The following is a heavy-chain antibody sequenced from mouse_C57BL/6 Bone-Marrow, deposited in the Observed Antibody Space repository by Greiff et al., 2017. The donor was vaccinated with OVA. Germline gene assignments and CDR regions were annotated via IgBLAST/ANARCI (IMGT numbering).Heavy chain of an antibody. V-gene: IGHV3-6*01. D-gene: IGHD1-1*01. CDR1: GYSITSGYY. CDR2: ISYDGSN. Sequence: EVKLQESGPGLVKPSQSLSLTCSVTGYSITSGYYWNWIRQFPGNKLEWMGYISYDGSNNYNPSLKNRISITRDTSKNQFFLKLNSVTTEDTATYYCAREPTTVVAPYYAMDYWGQGTSVTVSS. J-gene: IGHJ4*01. CDR3: AREPTTVVAPYYAMDY.